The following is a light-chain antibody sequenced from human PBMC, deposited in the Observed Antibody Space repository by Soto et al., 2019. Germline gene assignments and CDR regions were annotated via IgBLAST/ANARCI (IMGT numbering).Light chain of an antibody. J-gene: IGKJ4*01. CDR1: LPISNY. CDR3: QQYNSVSLLT. V-gene: IGKV1-5*01. CDR2: DAS. Sequence: DIQIAQSPSSLSASVGDRVTITCRASLPISNYLAWYQQKPGKIPNLLIYDASSLESGVPSRFSGSGSGTEFTLTISSLQPDDFATYYCQQYNSVSLLTFGGGTKVDIK.